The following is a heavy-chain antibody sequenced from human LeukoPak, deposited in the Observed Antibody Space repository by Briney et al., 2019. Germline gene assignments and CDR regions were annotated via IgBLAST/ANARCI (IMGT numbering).Heavy chain of an antibody. V-gene: IGHV3-48*01. CDR2: ISSSGSTI. D-gene: IGHD4-17*01. CDR1: GFTFSSYA. CDR3: ARPDDYGDYFDY. J-gene: IGHJ4*02. Sequence: GGSLRLSCAASGFTFSSYAMSWVRQAPGKGLEWVSYISSSGSTIYYADSVKGRFTISRDNAKNSLYLQMNSLRAEDTAVYYCARPDDYGDYFDYWGQGTLVTVSS.